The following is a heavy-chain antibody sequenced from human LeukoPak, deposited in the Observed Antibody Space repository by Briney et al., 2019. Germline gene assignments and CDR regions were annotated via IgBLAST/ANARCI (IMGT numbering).Heavy chain of an antibody. CDR1: GFTFSSYS. J-gene: IGHJ4*02. CDR2: ISSSSSYI. D-gene: IGHD3-22*01. CDR3: ARVGPKYYDSSGYYWLDY. V-gene: IGHV3-21*01. Sequence: GGSLRLSCAASGFTFSSYSMNWVRQAPGKGLEWVSSISSSSSYIYYADSVKGRFTISRDNAKNSLYLQMNSLRAEDTAVYYCARVGPKYYDSSGYYWLDYWGQGTLVTVSS.